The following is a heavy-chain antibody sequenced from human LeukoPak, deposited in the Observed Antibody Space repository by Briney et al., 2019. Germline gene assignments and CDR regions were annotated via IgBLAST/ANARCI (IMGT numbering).Heavy chain of an antibody. CDR3: ARSHDYGDFGDY. J-gene: IGHJ4*02. V-gene: IGHV3-53*01. CDR2: IYSGGST. D-gene: IGHD4-17*01. CDR1: GFTVSSNY. Sequence: GGSLRLSCAASGFTVSSNYMSWVRQAPGKGLEWVSVIYSGGSTYYADSVKGRFTISRDNSKNTLYLQMNSLRAEDTAVYYCARSHDYGDFGDYWGQGTLVTVSS.